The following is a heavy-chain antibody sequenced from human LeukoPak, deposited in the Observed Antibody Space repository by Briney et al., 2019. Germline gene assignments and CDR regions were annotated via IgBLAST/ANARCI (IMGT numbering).Heavy chain of an antibody. CDR2: IYYSGST. Sequence: SETLSLTCTVSGGSISSSSYYWGWIRQPPGKGLEWIGSIYYSGSTFYNPSLKSRVTISVDTSKNQFSLILSSVTAADTAVYFCARARLSIVRGITNFDYWGQGTVVTVSP. J-gene: IGHJ4*02. D-gene: IGHD3-10*01. V-gene: IGHV4-39*01. CDR1: GGSISSSSYY. CDR3: ARARLSIVRGITNFDY.